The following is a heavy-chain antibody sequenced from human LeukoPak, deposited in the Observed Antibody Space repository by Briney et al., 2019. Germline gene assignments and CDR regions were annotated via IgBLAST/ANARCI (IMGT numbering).Heavy chain of an antibody. CDR1: GYTFTIYG. D-gene: IGHD1-26*01. CDR3: ARERYSGSYYFDY. J-gene: IGHJ4*02. Sequence: ASVTVSCKASGYTFTIYGISWVRQAPGQGLEWMGWISAYNGNTNYSQKLQGRGTITTDTSTSTAYMELRSLRSDDTAVYYCARERYSGSYYFDYWGQGTLVTVSS. CDR2: ISAYNGNT. V-gene: IGHV1-18*01.